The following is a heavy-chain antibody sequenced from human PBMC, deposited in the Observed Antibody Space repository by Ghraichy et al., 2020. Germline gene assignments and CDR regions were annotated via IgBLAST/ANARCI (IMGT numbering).Heavy chain of an antibody. J-gene: IGHJ5*01. CDR3: ARGYLEYSSGVKFDS. D-gene: IGHD6-25*01. V-gene: IGHV3-48*03. Sequence: GGSLRLSCAASGFTFSSYEMNWVRQAPGKGLEWVSYISNSGSTIHYADSVKGRFTISRDNAKNSLYLQMSSLRAEDTAVYYCARGYLEYSSGVKFDSWGQGTLFVVSS. CDR2: ISNSGSTI. CDR1: GFTFSSYE.